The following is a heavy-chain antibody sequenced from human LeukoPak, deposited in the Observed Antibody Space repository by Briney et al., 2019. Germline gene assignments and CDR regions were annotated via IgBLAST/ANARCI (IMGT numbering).Heavy chain of an antibody. D-gene: IGHD3-22*01. CDR1: GFTFSNYA. J-gene: IGHJ3*02. Sequence: PGGSLRLSCAASGFTFSNYAKHWVRQAPGKGLEWVAVISYDGSNKYYADSVKGRFTISRDNSKNTLYLQMNSLRAEDTAVYYCARVDHYYDSSGYSNRAFDIWGQGTMVTVSS. V-gene: IGHV3-30-3*01. CDR3: ARVDHYYDSSGYSNRAFDI. CDR2: ISYDGSNK.